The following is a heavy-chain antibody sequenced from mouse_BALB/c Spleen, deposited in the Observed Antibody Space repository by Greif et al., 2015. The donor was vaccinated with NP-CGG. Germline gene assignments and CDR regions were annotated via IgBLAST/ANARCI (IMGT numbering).Heavy chain of an antibody. CDR2: IDPANGNT. CDR3: ASGFTTVYAMDY. V-gene: IGHV14-3*02. CDR1: GFNIKDTY. J-gene: IGHJ4*01. D-gene: IGHD1-1*01. Sequence: EVQLQESGAELVKPGASVKLSCTASGFNIKDTYMHWVKQRPEQGLEWIGGIDPANGNTKYDPKFQGKATITADTSSNTAYLQLSSLTSEDTAVYYCASGFTTVYAMDYWGQGTSVTVSS.